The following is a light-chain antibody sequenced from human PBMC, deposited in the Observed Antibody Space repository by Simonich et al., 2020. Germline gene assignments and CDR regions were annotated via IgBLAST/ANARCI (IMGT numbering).Light chain of an antibody. V-gene: IGLV1-44*01. Sequence: QSVLTQPPSASGTPGQRVTISCSGSSSNIGSNTVNWYQQLPGTAPKLLIYRKNQRPSGVPDRFSGSKSGTSASLAISVLQSEDEADYYCAAWDDSLNGVVFGGGTKLTVL. J-gene: IGLJ2*01. CDR2: RKN. CDR3: AAWDDSLNGVV. CDR1: SSNIGSNT.